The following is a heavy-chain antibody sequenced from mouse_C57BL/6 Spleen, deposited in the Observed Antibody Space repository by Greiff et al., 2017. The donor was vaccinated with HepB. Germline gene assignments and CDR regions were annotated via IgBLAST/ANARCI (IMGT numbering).Heavy chain of an antibody. J-gene: IGHJ2*01. CDR1: GYTFTSYW. CDR2: IDPSDSET. D-gene: IGHD2-1*01. V-gene: IGHV1-52*01. CDR3: ARLDYGNYVEY. Sequence: QVQLQQPGAELVRPGSSVKLSCKASGYTFTSYWMHWVKQRPIQGLEWIGNIDPSDSETHYNQKFKDKATLTVDKSSSTAYMQLSSLTSEDSAVYYCARLDYGNYVEYWGQGTTLTVSS.